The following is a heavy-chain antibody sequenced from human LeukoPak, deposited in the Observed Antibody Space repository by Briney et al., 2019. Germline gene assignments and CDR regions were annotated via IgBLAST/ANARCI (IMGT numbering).Heavy chain of an antibody. D-gene: IGHD3-10*01. CDR3: ARAMVRGVNDY. CDR2: ISSSSVYI. Sequence: GGSLRLSCAASGFNFIRYSINWVRQAPGKGLEWVSSISSSSVYIYYADSVKGRFTISRDNAKSSLYLQMSSLRAEDTAVYYCARAMVRGVNDYWGQGTLVTVSS. CDR1: GFNFIRYS. V-gene: IGHV3-21*01. J-gene: IGHJ4*02.